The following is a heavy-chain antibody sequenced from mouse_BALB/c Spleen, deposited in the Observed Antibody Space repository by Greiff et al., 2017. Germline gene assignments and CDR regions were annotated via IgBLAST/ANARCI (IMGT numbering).Heavy chain of an antibody. V-gene: IGHV5-9-4*01. D-gene: IGHD2-10*01. CDR2: ISSGGSYT. J-gene: IGHJ3*01. CDR3: ATYYGNYEGFAY. CDR1: GFTFSSYA. Sequence: EVPLVESGGGLVKPGGSLKLSCAASGFTFSSYAMSWVRQSPEKRLEWVAEISSGGSYTYYPDTVTGRFTISRDNAKNTLYLEMSSLRSEDTAMYYCATYYGNYEGFAYWGQGTLVTVSA.